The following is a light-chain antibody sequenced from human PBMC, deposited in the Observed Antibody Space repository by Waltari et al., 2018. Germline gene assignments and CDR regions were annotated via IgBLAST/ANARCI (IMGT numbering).Light chain of an antibody. Sequence: SYVLTQPPSVSVAPGETARITCGGNNTGRKTVHWYQQKPGQTPVVVISYDSDRPSGIPERFSGSNSGNTATLTISRVEAGDEADYYCQVWDSSRDHGVFGTGTKVTVL. J-gene: IGLJ1*01. CDR2: YDS. CDR3: QVWDSSRDHGV. CDR1: NTGRKT. V-gene: IGLV3-21*04.